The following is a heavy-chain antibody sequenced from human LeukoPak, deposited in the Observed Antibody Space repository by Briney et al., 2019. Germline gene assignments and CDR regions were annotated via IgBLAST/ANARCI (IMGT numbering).Heavy chain of an antibody. J-gene: IGHJ5*02. D-gene: IGHD5-24*01. CDR1: GGSISSSSYY. CDR3: ACIDGYNWGWFDP. CDR2: IYYSGST. Sequence: SETLSLTCTVSGGSISSSSYYWGWIRQPPGKGLEWIGSIYYSGSTYYNPSLRSRVTISVDTSKNQFSLKLSSVTAADTAVYYCACIDGYNWGWFDPWGQGTLVTVSS. V-gene: IGHV4-39*01.